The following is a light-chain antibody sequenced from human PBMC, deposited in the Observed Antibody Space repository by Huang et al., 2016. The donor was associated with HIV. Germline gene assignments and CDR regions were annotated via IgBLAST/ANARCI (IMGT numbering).Light chain of an antibody. CDR3: QQYNNWPPT. J-gene: IGKJ1*01. CDR2: GAS. CDR1: QNVSSD. Sequence: EIVMTQSPATLSVSPGERATLSCRASQNVSSDLAWYQQKPGQPPRLLIFGASTRATGVPARFSGSGSGTEFTLTISSLQSEGFAVYYCQQYNNWPPTFGQGTKVEIK. V-gene: IGKV3-15*01.